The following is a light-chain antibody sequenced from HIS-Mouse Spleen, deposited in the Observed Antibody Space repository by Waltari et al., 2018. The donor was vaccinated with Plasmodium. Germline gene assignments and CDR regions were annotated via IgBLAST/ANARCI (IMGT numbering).Light chain of an antibody. Sequence: SYELTQPPSVSVSPGQTARNTCSGDALPKKYAYWYQQKSGQAPVLVIDEDSKRPSGIPERFSGSSSGTMATLTISGAQVEDEADYYCYSTVSSGNHRVFGGGTKLTVL. CDR1: ALPKKY. V-gene: IGLV3-10*01. CDR2: EDS. CDR3: YSTVSSGNHRV. J-gene: IGLJ3*02.